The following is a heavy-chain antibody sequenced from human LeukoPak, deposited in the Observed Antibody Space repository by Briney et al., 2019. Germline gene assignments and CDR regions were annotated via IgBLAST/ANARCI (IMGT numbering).Heavy chain of an antibody. CDR1: GFTFSSNY. CDR2: IYSGGST. D-gene: IGHD4-17*01. V-gene: IGHV3-53*01. J-gene: IGHJ6*02. Sequence: PGGSLRLSCAASGFTFSSNYMSWVRQAPGKGLEWVSVIYSGGSTYYADSVKGRFTISRDNSKDTLYLQMNSLRAEDTAVYHCARDAVTTFRFRDYQHYGMDVWGQGTTVTVSS. CDR3: ARDAVTTFRFRDYQHYGMDV.